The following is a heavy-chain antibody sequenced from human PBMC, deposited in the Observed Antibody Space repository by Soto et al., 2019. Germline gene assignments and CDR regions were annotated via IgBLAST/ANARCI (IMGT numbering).Heavy chain of an antibody. V-gene: IGHV4-34*01. J-gene: IGHJ6*02. CDR3: ARGALLGYCSGGSCQTRYYYYYYGMDV. CDR1: GGSFSGYY. Sequence: PSETLSLTCAVYGGSFSGYYWSWIRQPPGKGLEWIGEINHSGSTNYNPSLKSRVTISVDTSKNQFSLKLSSVTAADTAVYYCARGALLGYCSGGSCQTRYYYYYYGMDVWGQGTTVTVSS. CDR2: INHSGST. D-gene: IGHD2-15*01.